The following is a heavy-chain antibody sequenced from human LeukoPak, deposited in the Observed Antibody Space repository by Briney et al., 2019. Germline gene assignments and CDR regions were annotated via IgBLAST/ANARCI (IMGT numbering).Heavy chain of an antibody. CDR2: ISYDGSNK. CDR3: AKDLRNNIVVVPAAIMARSQNHDAFDI. D-gene: IGHD2-2*02. J-gene: IGHJ3*02. CDR1: GFTFSSYG. V-gene: IGHV3-30*18. Sequence: QPGRSLRLSCAASGFTFSSYGMHWVRQAPGKGLEWVAVISYDGSNKYYADSVKGRFTISRDNSKNTLYLQMNSLRAEDTAVYYCAKDLRNNIVVVPAAIMARSQNHDAFDIWGQGTMVTVSS.